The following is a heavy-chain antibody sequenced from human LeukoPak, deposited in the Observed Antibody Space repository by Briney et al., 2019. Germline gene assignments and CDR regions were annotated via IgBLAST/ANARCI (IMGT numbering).Heavy chain of an antibody. J-gene: IGHJ4*02. D-gene: IGHD4-17*01. CDR1: GYTFTGYY. CDR3: ARAMTTVTLGDY. V-gene: IGHV1-2*02. CDR2: INPNSGGT. Sequence: VKVSCKASGYTFTGYYMHWVRQAPGQGLEWMGWINPNSGGTNYAQKFQGRVTMTRDTSISTAYMELSSLRSDDTDVYYCARAMTTVTLGDYWGQGTLVTVSS.